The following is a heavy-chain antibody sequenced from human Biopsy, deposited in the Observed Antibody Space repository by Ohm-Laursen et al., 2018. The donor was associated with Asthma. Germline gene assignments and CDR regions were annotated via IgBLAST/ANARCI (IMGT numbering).Heavy chain of an antibody. CDR2: ISFDGTNK. D-gene: IGHD2-15*01. V-gene: IGHV3-30*03. CDR3: ARVDGVVEPATRMGGMDV. J-gene: IGHJ6*02. CDR1: GFSFSSYG. Sequence: SLRLSCAASGFSFSSYGMHWVRQTPGKGLEWVAVISFDGTNKYYADSVKGRFTISRDNSKNMLDLQMNSLSAEDSAVYYCARVDGVVEPATRMGGMDVWGQGTTVTVSS.